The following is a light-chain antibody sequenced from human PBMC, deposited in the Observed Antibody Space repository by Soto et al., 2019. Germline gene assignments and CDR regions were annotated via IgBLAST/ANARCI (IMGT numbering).Light chain of an antibody. CDR3: QQYGSSTWT. J-gene: IGKJ1*01. CDR1: QSVSRSY. Sequence: IVLTQSPGTLSLSPGERATLSCRATQSVSRSYLAWYQQKPGQVPRXFIYGASSRETGIPDRFSGSGSGTEFTRTISRLEPEDFAVDYCQQYGSSTWTFGQGTKVDIK. CDR2: GAS. V-gene: IGKV3-20*01.